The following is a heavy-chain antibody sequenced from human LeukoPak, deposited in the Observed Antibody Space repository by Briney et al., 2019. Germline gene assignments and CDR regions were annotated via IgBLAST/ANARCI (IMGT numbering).Heavy chain of an antibody. V-gene: IGHV3-30-3*01. D-gene: IGHD4-17*01. CDR3: ARDIWGGSTTVNEGYYFDY. CDR2: ISYDGGNK. CDR1: GITFSSYA. J-gene: IGHJ4*02. Sequence: PGGSLRLSCAASGITFSSYAIHWVRQAPGKGPEWVAVISYDGGNKYYADSVKGRFTISREKSKNTLYLKMNSLRAEDTAVYYCARDIWGGSTTVNEGYYFDYWGQGTLVTVSS.